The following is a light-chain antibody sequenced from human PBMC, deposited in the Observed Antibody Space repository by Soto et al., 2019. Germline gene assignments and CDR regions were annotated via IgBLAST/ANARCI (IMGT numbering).Light chain of an antibody. Sequence: DIQMTQSPSSLSASVGDRVTITCRASQGICSYLAWYQQKPGKAPRLLIYGASTWAAGIPARFSGSGSGTDFTLTISSLQSEDVAAYYCQKYNSGLPTFGQGTRLEIK. CDR3: QKYNSGLPT. CDR2: GAS. CDR1: QGICSY. J-gene: IGKJ5*01. V-gene: IGKV1-27*01.